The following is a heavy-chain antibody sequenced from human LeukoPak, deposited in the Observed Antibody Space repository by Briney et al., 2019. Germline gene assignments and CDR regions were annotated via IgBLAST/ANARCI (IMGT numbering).Heavy chain of an antibody. D-gene: IGHD2-15*01. CDR2: ISGSGGST. J-gene: IGHJ4*02. V-gene: IGHV3-23*01. CDR3: AIGYCSGGSCPPLY. CDR1: GFTFSSYA. Sequence: PGGSLRLSCAASGFTFSSYAMSWVRQAPGKGLEWVSAISGSGGSTYYADSVKGRFTISRDNSKNTLYLQMNSLRAEDTAVYYCAIGYCSGGSCPPLYWGQGTLVTVSS.